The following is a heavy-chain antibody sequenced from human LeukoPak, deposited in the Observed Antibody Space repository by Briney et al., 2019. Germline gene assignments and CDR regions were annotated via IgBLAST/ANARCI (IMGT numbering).Heavy chain of an antibody. Sequence: GGSLRLSCAASGFTFSSYDMSWVRQAPGKGLEWVSTISGSGGSTYHADSVKGRFTISRDNSKNTLYLQMNSLRGEDTAVYYCAKAVRGYYYNTMDVWGQGTTVTVSS. D-gene: IGHD3-10*01. J-gene: IGHJ6*02. CDR3: AKAVRGYYYNTMDV. CDR1: GFTFSSYD. CDR2: ISGSGGST. V-gene: IGHV3-23*01.